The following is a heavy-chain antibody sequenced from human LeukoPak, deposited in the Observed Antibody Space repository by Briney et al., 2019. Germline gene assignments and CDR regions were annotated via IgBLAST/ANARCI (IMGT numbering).Heavy chain of an antibody. V-gene: IGHV3-23*01. Sequence: GVLRLSCAASGLIFSSYAMTWVRQAPGKGLEWVSSFGLYGGTTHYADSVRGRFTTSRDNSKNTLYVQMNSLRAEDTAVYYCAKAAYGDYAGAFDIWGQGTMVIVSS. D-gene: IGHD4-17*01. J-gene: IGHJ3*02. CDR3: AKAAYGDYAGAFDI. CDR2: FGLYGGTT. CDR1: GLIFSSYA.